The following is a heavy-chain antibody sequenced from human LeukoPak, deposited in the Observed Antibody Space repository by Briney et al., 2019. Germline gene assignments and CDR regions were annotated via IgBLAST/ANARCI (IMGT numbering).Heavy chain of an antibody. J-gene: IGHJ3*02. D-gene: IGHD2-15*01. V-gene: IGHV3-7*01. CDR1: GFTFSGSA. Sequence: GGSLRLSCAASGFTFSGSAMHWVRQASGKGLEWVANIKQDGSEKYYVDSVKGRFTISRDNAKNSLYLQMNSLRAEDTAVYYCARDAPGFADAFDIWGQGTMVTVSS. CDR2: IKQDGSEK. CDR3: ARDAPGFADAFDI.